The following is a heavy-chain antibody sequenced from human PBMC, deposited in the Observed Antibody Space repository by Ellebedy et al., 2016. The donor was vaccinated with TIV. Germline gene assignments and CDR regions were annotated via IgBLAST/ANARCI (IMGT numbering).Heavy chain of an antibody. CDR3: ARESGYSGYDFDY. V-gene: IGHV3-33*01. J-gene: IGHJ4*02. CDR2: IWYDGSNK. D-gene: IGHD5-12*01. Sequence: PGGSLRLSCAASGFTFSSYGMHWVRQAPGKGLEWVAVIWYDGSNKYYADSVKGRFTISRDNSKNTLYLQMNSLRAEDTAVYYCARESGYSGYDFDYWGQGTLVTVSS. CDR1: GFTFSSYG.